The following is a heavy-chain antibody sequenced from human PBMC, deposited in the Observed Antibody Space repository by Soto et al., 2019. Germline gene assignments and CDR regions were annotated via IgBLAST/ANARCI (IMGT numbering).Heavy chain of an antibody. CDR1: GGTFSSYA. CDR3: ARDQGRSSSSETNFVWFDP. CDR2: IIPIFGTA. J-gene: IGHJ5*02. D-gene: IGHD6-6*01. Sequence: SVKVSCKASGGTFSSYAISWVRQAPGQGLEWMGGIIPIFGTANYAQKFQGRVTITADESTSTAYMELSSLRSEDTAVYYCARDQGRSSSSETNFVWFDPWGQGALVTVSS. V-gene: IGHV1-69*13.